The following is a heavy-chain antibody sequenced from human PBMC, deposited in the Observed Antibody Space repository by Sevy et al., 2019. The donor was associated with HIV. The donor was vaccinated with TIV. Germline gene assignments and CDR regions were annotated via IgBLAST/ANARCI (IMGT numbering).Heavy chain of an antibody. V-gene: IGHV4-59*01. CDR1: GGSINNYY. CDR2: IYYSGRI. Sequence: SETLSLTCTVSGGSINNYYWTWIRQPPGKGLEWIGYIYYSGRIKYNPSLKSRVTISVDTSKNQISLKLSSVTAADTAVYYCARALQNYYYGMDVWGQGTTVTVSS. CDR3: ARALQNYYYGMDV. J-gene: IGHJ6*02.